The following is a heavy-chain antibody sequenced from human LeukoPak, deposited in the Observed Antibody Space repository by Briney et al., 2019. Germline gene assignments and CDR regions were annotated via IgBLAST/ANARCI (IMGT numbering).Heavy chain of an antibody. CDR2: ISGGGETT. V-gene: IGHV3-23*01. D-gene: IGHD1-1*01. CDR1: GFKFGYCA. Sequence: GGSLRLSCTGSGFKFGYCAMSWVRKAPGKGLGWGSTISGGGETTYYADSEKGRFTISRDNPKNTLYLQMNSLRAEDTAIYHCAKQLGNYSNWFDPWGPGTLVTVSP. CDR3: AKQLGNYSNWFDP. J-gene: IGHJ5*02.